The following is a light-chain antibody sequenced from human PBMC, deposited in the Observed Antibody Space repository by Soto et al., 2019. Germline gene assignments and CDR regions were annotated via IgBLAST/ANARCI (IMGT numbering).Light chain of an antibody. V-gene: IGKV3-15*01. CDR2: GAS. CDR1: QSVSSD. Sequence: EIGMTQSPATLSVCPGESATLSCRALQSVSSDLAWYQQKPGQAPRRLIYGASTRATGIPASFSGSGSGTEFTLTISSLQSEDFALYYCQQYNHWPPPFGQGTKQQI. J-gene: IGKJ1*01. CDR3: QQYNHWPPP.